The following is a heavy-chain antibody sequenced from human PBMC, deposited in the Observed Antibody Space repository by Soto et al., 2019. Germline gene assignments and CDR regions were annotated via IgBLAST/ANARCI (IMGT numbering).Heavy chain of an antibody. V-gene: IGHV4-34*01. D-gene: IGHD3-9*01. CDR1: GGSFSGYY. CDR3: ARESHDILTGPPWVWYFDL. J-gene: IGHJ2*01. Sequence: QVQLQQWGAGPLRPLETLSLTCGVSGGSFSGYYWAWIRQSPGKGLEWISEINDRVSINYNPSLKSRVSISVDTSKNHYSLNLRSVTAADTAVYYCARESHDILTGPPWVWYFDLWGRGTLVTVSS. CDR2: INDRVSI.